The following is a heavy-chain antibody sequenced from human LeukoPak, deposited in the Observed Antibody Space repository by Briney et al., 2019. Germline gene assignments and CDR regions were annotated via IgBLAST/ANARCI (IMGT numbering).Heavy chain of an antibody. J-gene: IGHJ1*01. D-gene: IGHD2-2*01. CDR1: GGSFSGYY. CDR2: INHSGST. V-gene: IGHV4-34*01. Sequence: PSETLSLTCAVYGGSFSGYYWSWIRQPPGKGLEWIGEINHSGSTNYNPSLKSRVTISVDTSKNQFSLKLSSVTAADTAVYYCASPQPNCSSTSCHFDTAQQYFQHWGQGTLVTVSS. CDR3: ASPQPNCSSTSCHFDTAQQYFQH.